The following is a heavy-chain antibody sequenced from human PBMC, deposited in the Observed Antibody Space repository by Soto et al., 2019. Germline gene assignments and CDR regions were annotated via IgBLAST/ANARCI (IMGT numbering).Heavy chain of an antibody. Sequence: EVPLVESGGALVKPGGSLTLSCAASGFTFSYAWMNWVRQVPGKGLGWVGRIKSNGGGATPDYAAPVKGSFSISRDDSKNTLFLQMNSLKTDDPGVYYCTTWGTFLTGYRRWGQGTLVTVSS. J-gene: IGHJ1*01. V-gene: IGHV3-15*02. CDR1: GFTFSYAW. CDR2: IKSNGGGATP. D-gene: IGHD3-9*01. CDR3: TTWGTFLTGYRR.